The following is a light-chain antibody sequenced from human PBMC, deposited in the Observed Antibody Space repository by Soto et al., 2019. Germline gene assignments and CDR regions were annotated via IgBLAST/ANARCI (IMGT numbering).Light chain of an antibody. CDR1: QSVSSSY. CDR3: QQYGSSLWT. Sequence: EIVLTQSPGTLSLPPGERATLSCRASQSVSSSYLAWYQQKPGQAPRLLMSGASSRATGIPDRFSGSGSGTDFTLTISRLEPEDFAVYYCQQYGSSLWTFGQGTKVE. CDR2: GAS. V-gene: IGKV3-20*01. J-gene: IGKJ1*01.